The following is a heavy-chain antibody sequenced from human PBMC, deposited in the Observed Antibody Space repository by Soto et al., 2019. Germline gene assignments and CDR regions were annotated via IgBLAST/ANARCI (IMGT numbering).Heavy chain of an antibody. D-gene: IGHD3-3*01. CDR1: GFTFSNAW. CDR2: IKSKTDGGTT. CDR3: TTVLRFLEWSPYYYYYYMDV. V-gene: IGHV3-15*01. J-gene: IGHJ6*03. Sequence: EVQLVESGGGLVKPGGSLRLSCAASGFTFSNAWMSWVRQAPGKGLECVGRIKSKTDGGTTDYAAPVKGRFTISRDDSNNTLYLQMNSLKTEDTAVYYCTTVLRFLEWSPYYYYYYMDVWGKGTTVTVSS.